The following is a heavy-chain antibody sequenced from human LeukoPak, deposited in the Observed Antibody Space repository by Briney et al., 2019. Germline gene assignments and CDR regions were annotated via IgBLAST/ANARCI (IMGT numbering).Heavy chain of an antibody. J-gene: IGHJ4*02. V-gene: IGHV1-2*02. CDR3: ARASYGDY. CDR1: GYTFTGHY. Sequence: ASVKVSCKASGYTFTGHYMHWVRQAPGQGLEWMGWINPNDGGADFEQKFQGRVTMTGDTSISTAYMELSRLRSDDTAVYYCARASYGDYWGQGTLVTVSS. D-gene: IGHD4-17*01. CDR2: INPNDGGA.